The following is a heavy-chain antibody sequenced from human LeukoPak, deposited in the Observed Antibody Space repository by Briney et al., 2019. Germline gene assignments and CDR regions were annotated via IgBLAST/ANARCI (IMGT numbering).Heavy chain of an antibody. J-gene: IGHJ3*02. CDR1: GFTLTDAW. D-gene: IGHD3-16*02. CDR2: LKSKTDGGTT. V-gene: IGHV3-15*01. Sequence: GGSLRLSCAASGFTLTDAWVSWVRQPPGKGLEWVGHLKSKTDGGTTDYAAPVKGRFTISRDGSKNTMYLQMKSLKTEDTAVYYCTKFFLGRRDYVWESYRYLAFDIWGHGTMVTVSS. CDR3: TKFFLGRRDYVWESYRYLAFDI.